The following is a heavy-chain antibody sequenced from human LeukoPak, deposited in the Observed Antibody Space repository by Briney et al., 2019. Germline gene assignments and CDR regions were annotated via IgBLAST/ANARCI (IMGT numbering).Heavy chain of an antibody. Sequence: ETLSLTCAVYGGSFSGYYWSWIRQPPGKGLEWIGEINHSGSTNYNPSLKSRVTISVDTSKNQFSLKLSSVTAADTAVYYCARAASAGWNWGQGTLVTVSS. V-gene: IGHV4-34*01. J-gene: IGHJ4*02. CDR1: GGSFSGYY. CDR2: INHSGST. CDR3: ARAASAGWN. D-gene: IGHD1-1*01.